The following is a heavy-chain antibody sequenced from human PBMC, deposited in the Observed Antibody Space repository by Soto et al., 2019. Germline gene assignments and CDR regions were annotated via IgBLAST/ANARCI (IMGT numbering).Heavy chain of an antibody. J-gene: IGHJ4*02. V-gene: IGHV4-59*01. CDR3: ARGPWNADFDF. Sequence: SETLSLTSTVSGGSISSYYWSWIRQPPGKGLEWIGYIYYSGSTKYNPSLKSRVTTSVDTSKNQFSLRLTSVIAADTAVYYCARGPWNADFDFWGQGIVVTVSS. CDR2: IYYSGST. CDR1: GGSISSYY. D-gene: IGHD1-1*01.